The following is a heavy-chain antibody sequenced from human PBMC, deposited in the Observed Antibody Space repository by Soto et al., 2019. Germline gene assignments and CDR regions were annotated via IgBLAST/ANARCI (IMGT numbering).Heavy chain of an antibody. J-gene: IGHJ4*02. CDR3: ASTEDFFDY. V-gene: IGHV4-31*03. CDR1: GVSLTSGTHY. Sequence: SETLSLTCSVSGVSLTSGTHYWSWIRQHPGKGLEWIGYIFYSGSTDYNPSLKSRVNISVDTSKNQFSLKLSSVTAADTAVYYCASTEDFFDYWGQGTLVTVSS. CDR2: IFYSGST.